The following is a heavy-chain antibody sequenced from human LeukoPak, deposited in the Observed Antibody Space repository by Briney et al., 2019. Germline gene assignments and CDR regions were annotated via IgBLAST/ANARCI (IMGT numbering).Heavy chain of an antibody. CDR2: IYYSGST. J-gene: IGHJ4*02. V-gene: IGHV4-39*01. CDR3: AGGPAYGDYLFDY. D-gene: IGHD4-17*01. Sequence: PGGSLRLSCAASGFTFSSYSMDWVRQAPGKGLEWIGSIYYSGSTYYNPSLKSRVTISVDTSKNQFSLKLSSVTAADTAVYYCAGGPAYGDYLFDYWGQGTLVTVSS. CDR1: GFTFSSYS.